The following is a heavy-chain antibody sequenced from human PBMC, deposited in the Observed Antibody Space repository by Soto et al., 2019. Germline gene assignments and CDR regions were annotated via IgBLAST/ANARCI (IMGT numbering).Heavy chain of an antibody. CDR1: GGSITSGDYY. V-gene: IGHV4-30-4*01. J-gene: IGHJ4*02. CDR2: NYYGGST. CDR3: ASGSTVINTLDF. D-gene: IGHD4-17*01. Sequence: SETLCLTCTVSGGSITSGDYYWSWIRQPPGKGLEWVGYNYYGGSTYYNPSLESRITISLDTAKNQFSLELTSVTAADTAVYYCASGSTVINTLDFWGQGTLVTVSS.